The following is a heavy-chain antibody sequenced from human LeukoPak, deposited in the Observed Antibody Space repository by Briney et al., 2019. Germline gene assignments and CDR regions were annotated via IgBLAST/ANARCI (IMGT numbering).Heavy chain of an antibody. J-gene: IGHJ4*02. V-gene: IGHV3-48*03. CDR3: ARVRAAPDQYYFDY. CDR2: ISRSATTI. D-gene: IGHD4-11*01. Sequence: GGSLRLSCAASGFTFSSYEMNWVRQAPGKGLEWVSSISRSATTIYYADSVKGRFTISRDNAKNSLYLQMNSLRAEDTAVYYCARVRAAPDQYYFDYWGQGTLVTVSS. CDR1: GFTFSSYE.